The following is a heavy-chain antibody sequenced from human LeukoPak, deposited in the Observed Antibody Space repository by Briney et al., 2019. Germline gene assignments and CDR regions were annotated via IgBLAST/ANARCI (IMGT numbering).Heavy chain of an antibody. D-gene: IGHD1-1*01. V-gene: IGHV3-21*01. CDR2: ISGDSTYI. J-gene: IGHJ4*02. CDR3: ARVSGRLERQSDLDY. CDR1: GFTFSSYS. Sequence: PGGSLRLSCAASGFTFSSYSMNWVRQAPGKGLEWVSSISGDSTYIYNAGSVKGRFTISRDNAQASLYLQMISLRADDTAVYYCARVSGRLERQSDLDYWGQETLVIVSS.